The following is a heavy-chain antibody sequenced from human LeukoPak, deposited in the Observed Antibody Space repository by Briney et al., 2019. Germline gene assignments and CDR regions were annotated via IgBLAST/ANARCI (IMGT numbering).Heavy chain of an antibody. CDR3: ARVEEGYGSGRRENYYYYMDV. CDR2: IYYSGST. D-gene: IGHD3-10*01. CDR1: GGSISSYY. J-gene: IGHJ6*03. V-gene: IGHV4-59*01. Sequence: SETLSLTCTVSGGSISSYYWSWIRQPPGKGLEWIGYIYYSGSTNYNPSLKSRVTISVDTSKNQFSLKLRSGTAADTAVYYCARVEEGYGSGRRENYYYYMDVWGKGTTVTIS.